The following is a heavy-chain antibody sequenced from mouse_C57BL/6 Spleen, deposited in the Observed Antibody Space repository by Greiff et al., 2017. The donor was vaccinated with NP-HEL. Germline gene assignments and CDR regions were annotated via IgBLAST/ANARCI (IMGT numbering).Heavy chain of an antibody. D-gene: IGHD1-1*01. CDR1: GYTFTDYY. J-gene: IGHJ4*01. Sequence: VQLQQSGPVLVKPGASVKMSCKASGYTFTDYYMNWVKQSHGKSLEWIGVINPYNGGTSYNQKFKGKATLTVDKSSSTAYMELNSLTSEDSAVYYCARSTTVVPLCARDYWGRGTSDTVSS. V-gene: IGHV1-19*01. CDR3: ARSTTVVPLCARDY. CDR2: INPYNGGT.